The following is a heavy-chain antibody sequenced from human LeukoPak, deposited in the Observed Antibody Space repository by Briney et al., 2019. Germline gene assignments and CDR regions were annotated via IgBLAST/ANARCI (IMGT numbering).Heavy chain of an antibody. CDR3: AREDDWNYEDY. V-gene: IGHV3-74*03. CDR1: GFTFSDYS. Sequence: GGSLRLSCTASGFTFSDYSMHWVRQPPGKGLLWVSRIKSDGTIKTYADSVKGRFTISRDNAKNSLYLQMNSLRAEDTAIYYCAREDDWNYEDYWGQGTLVTVSS. D-gene: IGHD1-7*01. CDR2: IKSDGTIK. J-gene: IGHJ4*02.